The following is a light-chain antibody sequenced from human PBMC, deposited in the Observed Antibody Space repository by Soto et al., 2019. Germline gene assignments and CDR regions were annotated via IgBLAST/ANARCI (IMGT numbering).Light chain of an antibody. CDR1: SSNIGAGYE. CDR2: GNN. J-gene: IGLJ1*01. Sequence: QSVLTQPPSVSGAPGQRATISCTGSSSNIGAGYEVHWYQQLPGSAPKLLIYGNNNRPSGVPDRFSGSKSATSASLAITGLQAEDEADYYCQSYDSSLSALYVFGTGTKLTVL. CDR3: QSYDSSLSALYV. V-gene: IGLV1-40*01.